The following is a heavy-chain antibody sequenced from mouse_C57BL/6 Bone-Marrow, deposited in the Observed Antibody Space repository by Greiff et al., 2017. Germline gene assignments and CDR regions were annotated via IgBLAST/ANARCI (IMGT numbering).Heavy chain of an antibody. V-gene: IGHV1-54*01. J-gene: IGHJ1*03. CDR1: GYAFTNYL. CDR3: ARWVYYYGSRYFDV. Sequence: QVHVKQSGAELVRPGTSVKVSCKASGYAFTNYLIEWVKQRPGQGLEWIGVINPGSGGTNYNEKFKGKATLTADKSSSTAYMQLSSLTSEDSAVYFCARWVYYYGSRYFDVWGTGTTVTVSS. CDR2: INPGSGGT. D-gene: IGHD1-1*01.